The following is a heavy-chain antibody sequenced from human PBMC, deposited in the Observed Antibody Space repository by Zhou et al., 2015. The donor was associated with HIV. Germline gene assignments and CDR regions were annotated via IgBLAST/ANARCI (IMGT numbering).Heavy chain of an antibody. V-gene: IGHV1-69*01. Sequence: QVQLVQSGAEVKKPGSSVKVSCKASGGTFSSYAISWVRQAPGQGLEWMGGIIPIFGTANYAQKFQGRVTITADESTSTAYMELSSLRSEDTAVYYCARPDVERAERVVVPAAYYYYYGMDVWGQGTTVTVSS. D-gene: IGHD2-2*01. J-gene: IGHJ6*02. CDR1: GGTFSSYA. CDR2: IIPIFGTA. CDR3: ARPDVERAERVVVPAAYYYYYGMDV.